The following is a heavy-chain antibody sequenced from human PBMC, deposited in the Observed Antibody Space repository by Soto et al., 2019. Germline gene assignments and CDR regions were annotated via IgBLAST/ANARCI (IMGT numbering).Heavy chain of an antibody. CDR2: IYYSGNT. J-gene: IGHJ6*02. CDR1: GGSISSGYYY. D-gene: IGHD2-2*01. Sequence: SETLSLTCSVSGGSISSGYYYWSWIRQPPGKGLEWIGNIYYSGNTYYNPSLKSRLIISIDTSKNQFSLKVGSVTAADTAVYYCARGGYCSSTSCYSSPGPYGMDVWGQGTTVTVSS. V-gene: IGHV4-30-4*01. CDR3: ARGGYCSSTSCYSSPGPYGMDV.